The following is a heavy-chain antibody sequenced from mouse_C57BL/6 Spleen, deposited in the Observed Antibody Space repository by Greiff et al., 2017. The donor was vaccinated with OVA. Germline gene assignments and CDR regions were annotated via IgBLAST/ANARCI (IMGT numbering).Heavy chain of an antibody. V-gene: IGHV2-3*01. CDR3: AKGERGAYDGYYVGTWFAY. Sequence: VKLMESGPGLVAPSQSLSIICTVSGFSLTSYGVSWVRQPPGKGLEWLGVIWGDGSPYYHSALISRLSISKDNSKSQVFLKLNSLQTDDTATYYCAKGERGAYDGYYVGTWFAYWGQGTLVTVSA. J-gene: IGHJ3*01. CDR2: IWGDGSP. D-gene: IGHD2-3*01. CDR1: GFSLTSYG.